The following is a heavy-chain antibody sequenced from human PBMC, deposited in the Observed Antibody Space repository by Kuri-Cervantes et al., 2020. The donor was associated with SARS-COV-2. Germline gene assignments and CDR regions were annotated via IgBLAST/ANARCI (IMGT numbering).Heavy chain of an antibody. CDR3: ARDEASSGAFDI. CDR1: GGSISSYY. D-gene: IGHD3-10*01. CDR2: IYYSGST. J-gene: IGHJ3*02. V-gene: IGHV4-59*01. Sequence: ESLKISCTVSGGSISSYYWSWIRQPPGKGLEWIGYIYYSGSTNHNPSLKSRVTISVDTSKNQFSLKLSSVTAADTAVYYCARDEASSGAFDIWGQGTMVTVSS.